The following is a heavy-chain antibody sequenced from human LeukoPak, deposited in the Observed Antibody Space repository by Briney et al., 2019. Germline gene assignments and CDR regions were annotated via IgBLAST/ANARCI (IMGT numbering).Heavy chain of an antibody. CDR1: GVSISSGGYY. CDR2: IYYSGTT. Sequence: PSQTLSLTCTVSGVSISSGGYYWSWIRQHPGKGLEWIGYIYYSGTTYYNPSLKSRVSISVDTSKNQFSLNLNSVTVADTAVYYCARGRGSSWPVFDYWGQGALVDVSS. D-gene: IGHD6-13*01. CDR3: ARGRGSSWPVFDY. V-gene: IGHV4-31*03. J-gene: IGHJ4*02.